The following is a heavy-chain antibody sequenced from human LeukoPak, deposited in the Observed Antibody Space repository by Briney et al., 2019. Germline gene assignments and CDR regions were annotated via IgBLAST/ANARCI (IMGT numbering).Heavy chain of an antibody. Sequence: TGGSLRLSCAASGFTLSSHPMNWVRQAPGKGLEWVSYIGNDGRMMYYADSVKGRFTISRDSAKNSLYLQMNSLGADDTAVYYCARDASHFDSSGYFHNHYYGMDVWGQGTTVTVSS. D-gene: IGHD3-22*01. J-gene: IGHJ6*02. CDR2: IGNDGRMM. CDR3: ARDASHFDSSGYFHNHYYGMDV. CDR1: GFTLSSHP. V-gene: IGHV3-48*03.